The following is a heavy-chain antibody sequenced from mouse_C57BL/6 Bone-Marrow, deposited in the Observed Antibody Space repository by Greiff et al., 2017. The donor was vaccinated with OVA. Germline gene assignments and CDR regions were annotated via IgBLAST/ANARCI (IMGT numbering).Heavy chain of an antibody. CDR3: ARSLDYYGSSYAMDY. D-gene: IGHD1-1*01. V-gene: IGHV1-19*01. CDR2: INPYNGGT. Sequence: EVQLQQSGPVLVKPGASVKMSCKASGYTFTDYYMNWVKQSHGKSLEWIGVINPYNGGTSYNQKFKGKATLTVDKSSSTAYMELNSLTSEDSAVYYCARSLDYYGSSYAMDYWGQGTSVTVSS. CDR1: GYTFTDYY. J-gene: IGHJ4*01.